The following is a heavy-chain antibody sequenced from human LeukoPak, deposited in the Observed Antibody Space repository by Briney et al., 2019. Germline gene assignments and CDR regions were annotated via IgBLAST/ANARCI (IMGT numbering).Heavy chain of an antibody. Sequence: GGSLRLSCAASGFSFSNYGMSWVRQAPGKGLEWVSGVSASGASTYSEDPGKGRFIISSDNSKNTVFLQMNSLRDEHTAVYYCARQHTAWYVDYWGQGILVTVSS. CDR3: ARQHTAWYVDY. D-gene: IGHD1-1*01. CDR1: GFSFSNYG. V-gene: IGHV3-23*01. CDR2: VSASGAST. J-gene: IGHJ4*02.